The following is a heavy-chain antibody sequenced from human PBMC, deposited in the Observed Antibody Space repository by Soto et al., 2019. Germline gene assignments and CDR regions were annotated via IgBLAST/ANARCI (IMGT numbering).Heavy chain of an antibody. Sequence: QVQLVQSGAEEKKPGASVKVSCKASGYTFTSYAMHWVRQAPGQRLEWMGWINAGNGNTKYSQKFQGRVTITRDTSASTAYMERSSLRSEDTAVYYCAREGPGAGPAPWGQGTLVTVSS. CDR1: GYTFTSYA. D-gene: IGHD6-19*01. CDR2: INAGNGNT. V-gene: IGHV1-3*05. CDR3: AREGPGAGPAP. J-gene: IGHJ5*02.